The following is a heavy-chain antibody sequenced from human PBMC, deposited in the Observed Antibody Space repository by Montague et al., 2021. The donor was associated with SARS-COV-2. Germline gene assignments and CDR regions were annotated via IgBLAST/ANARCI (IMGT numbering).Heavy chain of an antibody. CDR3: ARLSEVTTSFNN. CDR2: INYGGTT. CDR1: GDSISSSPYY. V-gene: IGHV4-39*01. Sequence: SETLSLTCTVSGDSISSSPYYWGWIRQPPGKGLEWIGNINYGGTTYYNPSLRSRVTIPLDTSRDQFSLKLNSATAADTAVYYCARLSEVTTSFNNWGHGTLVTVSS. J-gene: IGHJ4*01. D-gene: IGHD3-22*01.